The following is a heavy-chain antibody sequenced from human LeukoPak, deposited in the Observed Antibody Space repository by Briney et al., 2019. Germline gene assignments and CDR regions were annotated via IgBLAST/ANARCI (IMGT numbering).Heavy chain of an antibody. CDR3: ARGRGYSGYVYYYYGMDV. V-gene: IGHV1-8*01. CDR2: MNPNSGNT. J-gene: IGHJ6*02. Sequence: EASVKVSCKASGYTFTSYDINWVRQATGQGLEWMEWMNPNSGNTGYAQKFQGRVTMTRNTSISTAYMELSSLRSEDTAVYYCARGRGYSGYVYYYYGMDVWGQGTTVTVSS. D-gene: IGHD5-12*01. CDR1: GYTFTSYD.